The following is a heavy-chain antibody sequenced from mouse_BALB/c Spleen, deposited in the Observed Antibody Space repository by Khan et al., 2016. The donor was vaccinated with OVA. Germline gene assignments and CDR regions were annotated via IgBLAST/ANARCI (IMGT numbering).Heavy chain of an antibody. CDR1: AYSITSDYA. CDR3: ACTRFNYRYSFLDY. D-gene: IGHD2-14*01. V-gene: IGHV3-2*02. J-gene: IGHJ2*01. Sequence: EVQLQESGPGLVKPSQSLSLTCTVTAYSITSDYAWTWIRQFPGSKLEWMGYIDYSGSTSYNPSLKSRISITRDTAKNQFFLQLISVTTEDTATYYCACTRFNYRYSFLDYWSHVTTLTVSS. CDR2: IDYSGST.